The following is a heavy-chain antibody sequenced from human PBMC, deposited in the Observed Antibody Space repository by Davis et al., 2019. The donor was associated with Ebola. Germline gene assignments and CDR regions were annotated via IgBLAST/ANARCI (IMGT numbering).Heavy chain of an antibody. CDR1: GGSFSGYY. J-gene: IGHJ4*02. D-gene: IGHD3-3*01. CDR3: ARGGGIFVGY. CDR2: INHSGST. V-gene: IGHV4-34*01. Sequence: MPGGSLRLSCAVYGGSFSGYYWSWIRQPPGKGLEWIGEINHSGSTNYNPSLKSRVTISVDTSKNQFSLKLSSVTAADTAVYYCARGGGIFVGYWGQGTLVTVSS.